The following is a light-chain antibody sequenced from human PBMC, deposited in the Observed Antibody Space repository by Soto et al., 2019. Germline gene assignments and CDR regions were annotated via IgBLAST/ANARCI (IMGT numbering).Light chain of an antibody. CDR3: QQYNSWPRT. V-gene: IGKV3-15*01. Sequence: EIVLTQSPVTLSLSPGERATLSCRASQSVRTYLAWYQQKPGQAPRLLIYGASTRATGIPARFSGSGSGTEFTLTISSLQSEDFAVYYCQQYNSWPRTFGQGTRLEIK. CDR1: QSVRTY. CDR2: GAS. J-gene: IGKJ5*01.